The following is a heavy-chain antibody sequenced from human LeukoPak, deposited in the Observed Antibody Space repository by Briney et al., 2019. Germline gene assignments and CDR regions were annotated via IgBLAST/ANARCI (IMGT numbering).Heavy chain of an antibody. J-gene: IGHJ4*02. V-gene: IGHV5-51*01. Sequence: GESLKISCKHSEYSFPNYCIGWVRQMPGKGLEWMGIIYPDDSDPRYSPSFQGQVTISADKSISTAYLQWSSLKASDTAMYYCAIGRGGQQLGDYWGQGTLVTVSS. CDR3: AIGRGGQQLGDY. D-gene: IGHD6-13*01. CDR1: EYSFPNYC. CDR2: IYPDDSDP.